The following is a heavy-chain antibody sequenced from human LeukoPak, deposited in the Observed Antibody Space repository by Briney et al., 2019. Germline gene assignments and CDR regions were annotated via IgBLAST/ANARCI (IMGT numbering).Heavy chain of an antibody. J-gene: IGHJ4*02. Sequence: SETLSLTCTVYGESFSGYYWSWIRQPPGKGLEWIGEINHSGSTHYNPSLKSRVTISLDTSKNQFSLKLSSVTAADTAVYYCASTESCSTTCPLDYWGQGTLVTVSS. CDR2: INHSGST. V-gene: IGHV4-34*01. CDR3: ASTESCSTTCPLDY. CDR1: GESFSGYY. D-gene: IGHD2-2*01.